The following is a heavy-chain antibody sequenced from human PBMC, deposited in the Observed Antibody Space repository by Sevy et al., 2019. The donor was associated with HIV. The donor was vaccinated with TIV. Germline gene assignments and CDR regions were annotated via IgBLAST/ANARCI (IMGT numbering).Heavy chain of an antibody. Sequence: ASVKVSCKASGYTFTRYGITWVRQAPGQGLEWMGCTSAYNGNTNYAQKVQGRVTMTTDISTSTAYMELRSLRSDDTAMYYCARDRNNYDSSGYPKGMDVWGQGTTVTVSS. CDR2: TSAYNGNT. CDR1: GYTFTRYG. CDR3: ARDRNNYDSSGYPKGMDV. V-gene: IGHV1-18*01. D-gene: IGHD3-22*01. J-gene: IGHJ6*02.